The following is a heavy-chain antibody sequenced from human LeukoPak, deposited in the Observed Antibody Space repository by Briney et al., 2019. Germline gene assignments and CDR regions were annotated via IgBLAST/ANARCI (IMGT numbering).Heavy chain of an antibody. CDR3: ASAEPRGNFWFPR. CDR2: IYHSGST. V-gene: IGHV4-4*02. D-gene: IGHD1-1*01. Sequence: SETLSLTCAVSGASITSHNWWWSCVRQPPGKELECIGEIYHSGSTNYNPSVKSRVTMSVDKSKHQFSLKLTSVTAADTAVYYCASAEPRGNFWFPRGGQGTLVTVSA. J-gene: IGHJ5*02. CDR1: GASITSHNW.